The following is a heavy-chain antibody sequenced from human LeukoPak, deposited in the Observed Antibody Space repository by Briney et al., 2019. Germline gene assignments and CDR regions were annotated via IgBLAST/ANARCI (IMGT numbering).Heavy chain of an antibody. V-gene: IGHV4-59*08. CDR3: ARHQLLWFGEPSRGDWFDP. J-gene: IGHJ5*02. D-gene: IGHD3-10*01. CDR2: IYYSGST. Sequence: SETLSLTCTVAGGSISSYYWSWIRQPPGKGLECIGYIYYSGSTNYNPSLKSRVTISVDTSKNQFSLKLSSVTAADTAVYYCARHQLLWFGEPSRGDWFDPWGQGTLVTVSS. CDR1: GGSISSYY.